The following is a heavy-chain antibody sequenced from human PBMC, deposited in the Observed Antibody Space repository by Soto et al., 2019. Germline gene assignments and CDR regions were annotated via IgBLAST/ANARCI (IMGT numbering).Heavy chain of an antibody. D-gene: IGHD1-1*01. J-gene: IGHJ5*02. V-gene: IGHV4-59*01. Sequence: SETLSLTCTVSDGSIRSYYWSWIRQTPGKGLEWIGYIYYSGSTNYNPSLKSRVTISVDTSKNQFSLKLSSVTAADTAVYYCARVLATSWFDPWGQGTLVTVSS. CDR1: DGSIRSYY. CDR3: ARVLATSWFDP. CDR2: IYYSGST.